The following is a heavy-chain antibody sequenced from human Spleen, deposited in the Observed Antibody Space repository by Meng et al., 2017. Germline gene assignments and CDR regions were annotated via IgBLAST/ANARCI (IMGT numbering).Heavy chain of an antibody. CDR2: IFYTGTT. Sequence: SETLSLTCTVSGYSISRGYYWSWIRQPPGMGLEGLGSIFYTGTTNYNPSLKSRVTISVDTSKNQFSLKLSSVTAADTAVYYCARWVQGYDSSGYYYDGHLLDACGQGNTVTVSS. D-gene: IGHD3-22*01. CDR1: GYSISRGYY. V-gene: IGHV4-59*12. J-gene: IGHJ6*02. CDR3: ARWVQGYDSSGYYYDGHLLDA.